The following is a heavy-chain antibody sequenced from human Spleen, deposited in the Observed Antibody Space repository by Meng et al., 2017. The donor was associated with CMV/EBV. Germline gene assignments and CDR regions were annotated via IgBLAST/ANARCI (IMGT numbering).Heavy chain of an antibody. D-gene: IGHD1-26*01. J-gene: IGHJ4*02. Sequence: SETLSLTCTVSGGSITSYYWSWIRQPPGKGLEWIGYIYYSGSTNHHPSHKSRVPMSLDTSRNQVSLKVRSVTAADTAVYYCARDWSHYADRGLDYWGQGTRVTVSS. CDR3: ARDWSHYADRGLDY. V-gene: IGHV4-59*01. CDR1: GGSITSYY. CDR2: IYYSGST.